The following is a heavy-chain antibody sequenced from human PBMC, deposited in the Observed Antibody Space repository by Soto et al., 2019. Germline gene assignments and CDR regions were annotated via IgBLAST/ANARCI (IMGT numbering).Heavy chain of an antibody. Sequence: AETLSLTCAGYGGSFIVYYWSWIRQPPGKGLDGIGEINHSGSANDNPSLKSRVTISVDTSKNQFSLKLSSVTAADTAVYYCGRGAAGDRIVEVIVRWFDPSGQGTLLTVSS. D-gene: IGHD2-2*01. CDR1: GGSFIVYY. V-gene: IGHV4-34*01. CDR2: INHSGSA. J-gene: IGHJ5*02. CDR3: GRGAAGDRIVEVIVRWFDP.